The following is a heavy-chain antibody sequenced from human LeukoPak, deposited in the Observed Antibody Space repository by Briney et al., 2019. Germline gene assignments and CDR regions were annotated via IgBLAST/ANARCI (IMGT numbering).Heavy chain of an antibody. J-gene: IGHJ3*02. CDR2: IFSNDEK. D-gene: IGHD3-10*01. CDR3: ARAPMVRGVLDAFDI. Sequence: SGPVLVKPTETLTLTCTVSGFSRSNARMGVSWIRQPPGKALEWLAHIFSNDEKSYSTSLKSRLTISKDTSKSQVVLTMTNMDPVGTATYYCARAPMVRGVLDAFDIWGQGTMVTVSS. CDR1: GFSRSNARMG. V-gene: IGHV2-26*01.